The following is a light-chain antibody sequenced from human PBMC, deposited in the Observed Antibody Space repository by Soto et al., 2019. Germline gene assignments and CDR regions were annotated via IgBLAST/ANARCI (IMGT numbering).Light chain of an antibody. Sequence: DIQMTQSPSTLSASVGDRVTITCRASQSISSWLAWYRQKPGKAPKLLIYDASSLESGVPSRFSGSGSGTEFTLPISSLQPDDFATYYCQQYNSYRFTFGPGTKVDIK. V-gene: IGKV1-5*01. CDR2: DAS. J-gene: IGKJ3*01. CDR3: QQYNSYRFT. CDR1: QSISSW.